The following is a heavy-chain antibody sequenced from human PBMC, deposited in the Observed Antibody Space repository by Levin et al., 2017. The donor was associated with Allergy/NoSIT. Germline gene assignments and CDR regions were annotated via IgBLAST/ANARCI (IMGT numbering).Heavy chain of an antibody. CDR1: GGSISSGDYY. V-gene: IGHV4-30-4*01. CDR2: ISYSGGT. D-gene: IGHD2-2*01. CDR3: AREIVLVLNGAHYYYAMDV. J-gene: IGHJ6*02. Sequence: SETLSLTCTVSGGSISSGDYYWSWIRQPPGKGLEWIGYISYSGGTYYNSSLKSRITIAVDTSKSQFSLRLSSVTAADTAVYDCAREIVLVLNGAHYYYAMDVWGQGTTVTVSS.